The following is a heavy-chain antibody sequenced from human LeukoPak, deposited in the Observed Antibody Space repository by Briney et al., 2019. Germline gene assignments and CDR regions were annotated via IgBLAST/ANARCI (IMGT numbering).Heavy chain of an antibody. Sequence: SGTLSLTCTVSGGSISSYYWSWIRQPPGKGLEWIGYIYYSGSTNYNPSLKSRVTISVDTSKNQFSLKLSSVTAADTAVYYCARATTAGLFNWFDPWGQGTLVTVSS. V-gene: IGHV4-59*01. CDR2: IYYSGST. CDR1: GGSISSYY. CDR3: ARATTAGLFNWFDP. D-gene: IGHD4/OR15-4a*01. J-gene: IGHJ5*02.